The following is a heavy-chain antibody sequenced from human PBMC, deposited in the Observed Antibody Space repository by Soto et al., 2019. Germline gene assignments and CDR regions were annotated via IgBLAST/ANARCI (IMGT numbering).Heavy chain of an antibody. CDR1: GFTFGNAW. D-gene: IGHD3-22*01. CDR2: IKSKTDGGTT. Sequence: SLRLSCAASGFTFGNAWMSWVRQAPGKGLEWVGRIKSKTDGGTTDYAAPVKGRFTISRDDSKNTLYLQMNSLKTEDTAVYYCTTGAAYYYDSSGYYSYDYWGQGTLVTVSS. V-gene: IGHV3-15*01. CDR3: TTGAAYYYDSSGYYSYDY. J-gene: IGHJ4*02.